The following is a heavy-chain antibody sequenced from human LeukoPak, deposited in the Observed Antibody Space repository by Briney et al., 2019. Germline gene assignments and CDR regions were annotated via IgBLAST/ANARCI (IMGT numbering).Heavy chain of an antibody. J-gene: IGHJ4*02. D-gene: IGHD2-15*01. CDR3: ATDPNSSGYCSGGSCFAFDY. CDR2: FDPEDGET. V-gene: IGHV1-24*01. CDR1: GYTLTELS. Sequence: ASVKVSCKVSGYTLTELSMHWVRQAPGKGLEWMGGFDPEDGETIYAQKFQGRVTMTEDTSTDTAYMELSSLRSEDTAVYYCATDPNSSGYCSGGSCFAFDYWGQGTLVTVSS.